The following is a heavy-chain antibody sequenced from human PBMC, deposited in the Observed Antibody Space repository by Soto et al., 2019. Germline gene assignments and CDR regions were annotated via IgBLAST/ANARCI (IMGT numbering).Heavy chain of an antibody. CDR3: AINRCRQWPTSGEY. D-gene: IGHD6-19*01. CDR2: ISAYNGNT. CDR1: GYTFTSYG. J-gene: IGHJ4*02. Sequence: QVQLVQSGAEVKKPGASVKVSCKASGYTFTSYGISWVRQAPGQGLEWMGWISAYNGNTNYAQKLQGRVTMTTDTSTSTAYVELRSLRSDDPAVYYCAINRCRQWPTSGEYWGQGTLVTVSS. V-gene: IGHV1-18*04.